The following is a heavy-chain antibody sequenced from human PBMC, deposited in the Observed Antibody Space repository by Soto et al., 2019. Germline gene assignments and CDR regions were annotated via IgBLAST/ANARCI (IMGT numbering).Heavy chain of an antibody. D-gene: IGHD5-12*01. CDR2: IYHSGSP. CDR1: GGSISSGGYS. CDR3: AGGPGVARNY. V-gene: IGHV4-30-2*01. Sequence: QLQLQESGSGLAKPSQTLSLTCAVSGGSISSGGYSWSWIRQPPGKGLEWIGYIYHSGSPYYNPSLKSRVTISVDRSKNQVSLKLSSVTAADTAVYYCAGGPGVARNYWGQGTLVTVSS. J-gene: IGHJ4*02.